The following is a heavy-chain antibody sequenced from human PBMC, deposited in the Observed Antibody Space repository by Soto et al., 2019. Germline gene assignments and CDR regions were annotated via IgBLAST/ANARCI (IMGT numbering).Heavy chain of an antibody. CDR3: AHVGIQLCFDY. Sequence: QITLKESGPTLVKPTQTLTLTCTFSGFSLSTSGVGVGWLRQPQGKALEWLALIYWNDDKRYSPSLKSRLTITKDTSKNPVVLTMTNMDPVDTATYYCAHVGIQLCFDYWGQGTLVTVSS. V-gene: IGHV2-5*01. CDR2: IYWNDDK. D-gene: IGHD5-18*01. J-gene: IGHJ4*02. CDR1: GFSLSTSGVG.